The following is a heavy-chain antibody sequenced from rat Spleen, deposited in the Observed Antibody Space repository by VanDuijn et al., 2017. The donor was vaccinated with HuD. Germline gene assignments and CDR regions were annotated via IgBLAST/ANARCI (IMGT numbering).Heavy chain of an antibody. CDR3: ARGQLGDY. Sequence: QVQLKESGPGLVKPSETLSLTCTVSGFSLTSYHVSWVRQPPGKGLEWMGVRWGDGSSAYNSALKSRLGISRDTSKSQVYLKRNSLQTEDTATYYCARGQLGDYWGQGVMVTVSS. J-gene: IGHJ2*01. CDR1: GFSLTSYH. V-gene: IGHV2-32*01. D-gene: IGHD1-10*01. CDR2: RWGDGSS.